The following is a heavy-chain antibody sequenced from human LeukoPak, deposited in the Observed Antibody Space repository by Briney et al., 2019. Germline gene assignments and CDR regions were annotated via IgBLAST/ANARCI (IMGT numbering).Heavy chain of an antibody. Sequence: PGGLLRLSCAASGFTFSSYGMHWVRQAPGKGLEWVAVISYDGSNKYYADSVKGRFTISRDNSKNTLYLQMNSLRAEDTAVYYCASHPSGSRFDPWGQGTLVTVSS. CDR2: ISYDGSNK. J-gene: IGHJ5*02. V-gene: IGHV3-30*03. CDR1: GFTFSSYG. CDR3: ASHPSGSRFDP.